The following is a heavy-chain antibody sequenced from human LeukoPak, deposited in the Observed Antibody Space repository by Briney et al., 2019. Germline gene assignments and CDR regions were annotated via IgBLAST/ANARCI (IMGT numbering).Heavy chain of an antibody. CDR3: ASFYCSGGSCYQYFSYYYMDV. D-gene: IGHD2-15*01. J-gene: IGHJ6*03. Sequence: NSSETLSLTCTVSGGSISSRSYYWGWIRQPPGKGLEWIGSIYYSGSTYYNPSLQSRVTISVDTSKNQFSLKLNSVTAADTAVYYCASFYCSGGSCYQYFSYYYMDVWGKGTTVTISS. CDR1: GGSISSRSYY. V-gene: IGHV4-39*01. CDR2: IYYSGST.